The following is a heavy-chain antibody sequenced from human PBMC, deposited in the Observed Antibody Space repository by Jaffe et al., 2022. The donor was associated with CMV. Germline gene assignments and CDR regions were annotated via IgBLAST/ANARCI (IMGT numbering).Heavy chain of an antibody. CDR2: INHSGST. V-gene: IGHV4-34*01. D-gene: IGHD3-9*01. CDR1: GGSFSGYY. CDR3: ARGLRTRYFDWLPRGDYYYYMDV. Sequence: QVQLQQWGAGLLKPSETLSLTCAVYGGSFSGYYWSWIRQPPGKGLEWIGEINHSGSTNYNPSLKSRVTISVDTSKNQFSLKLSSVTAADTAVYYCARGLRTRYFDWLPRGDYYYYMDVWGKGTTVTVSS. J-gene: IGHJ6*03.